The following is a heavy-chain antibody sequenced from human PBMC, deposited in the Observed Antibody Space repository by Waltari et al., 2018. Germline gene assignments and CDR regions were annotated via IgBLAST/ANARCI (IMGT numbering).Heavy chain of an antibody. CDR1: GYTFSSYG. CDR3: ARMTGDARGGNYYYYMDA. D-gene: IGHD3-16*01. V-gene: IGHV1-18*01. Sequence: QVQLVQSGAEVKKPGTSVKVSCQASGYTFSSYGISWVRQAPGQGLEWMGWISVSNGNTNYSQKLQGRVTMTTDTSTSTAYLEVRSLRSDDTAVYYCARMTGDARGGNYYYYMDAWGKGTTVTVSS. J-gene: IGHJ6*03. CDR2: ISVSNGNT.